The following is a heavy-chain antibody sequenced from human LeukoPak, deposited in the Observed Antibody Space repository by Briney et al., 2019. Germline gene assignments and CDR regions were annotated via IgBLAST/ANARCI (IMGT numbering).Heavy chain of an antibody. CDR1: GGSISSSSYY. CDR2: IYYSGST. J-gene: IGHJ4*02. Sequence: PSETLSLTCTVSGGSISSSSYYWGWIRQPPGKGLEWIGSIYYSGSTYYNPSLKSRVTISVDTSMNQFSLKLSSVTAADTAVYYCARRAGTGYSSGLVDYWGQGTLVTVSS. CDR3: ARRAGTGYSSGLVDY. D-gene: IGHD6-19*01. V-gene: IGHV4-39*01.